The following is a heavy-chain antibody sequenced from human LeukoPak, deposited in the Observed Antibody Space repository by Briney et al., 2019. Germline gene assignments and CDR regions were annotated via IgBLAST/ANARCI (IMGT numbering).Heavy chain of an antibody. J-gene: IGHJ3*02. D-gene: IGHD5-24*01. CDR1: GYSFTSYW. V-gene: IGHV5-51*01. CDR2: IYPGDSDT. Sequence: GESLKISCKGSGYSFTSYWIGWVRQMPGKGLEWMGIIYPGDSDTRYSPSFQGQVTISADKSISTAYLQWSSLKASDTAMYYCARSEMATISGINDAFDIWGQGTMVTVSS. CDR3: ARSEMATISGINDAFDI.